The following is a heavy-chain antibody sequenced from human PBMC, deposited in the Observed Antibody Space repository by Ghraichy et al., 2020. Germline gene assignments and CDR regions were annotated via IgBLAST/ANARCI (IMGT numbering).Heavy chain of an antibody. CDR2: INHSGST. CDR3: ARGYCSGGSCYSAQVDFDY. Sequence: SETLSLTCAVYGGSFSGYYWSWIRQPPGKGLEWIGEINHSGSTNYNPSLKSRVTISVDTSKNQFSLKLSSVTAADTAVYYCARGYCSGGSCYSAQVDFDYWGQGTLVTVSS. CDR1: GGSFSGYY. D-gene: IGHD2-15*01. V-gene: IGHV4-34*01. J-gene: IGHJ4*02.